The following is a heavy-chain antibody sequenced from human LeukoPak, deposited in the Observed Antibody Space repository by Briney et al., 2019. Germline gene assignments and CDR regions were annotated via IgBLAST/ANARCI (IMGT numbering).Heavy chain of an antibody. Sequence: PSDTLSLTCAVSGYSISSSNWWGWIRQPPGKGLEWIGYIYYSGSIYYNPSLKSRVTMSVDTSKNQFSLKLSSVTAVDTAVYYCARGHSGYDWAHYYYYYYMDVWGKGTTVTVSS. CDR1: GYSISSSNW. D-gene: IGHD5-12*01. V-gene: IGHV4-28*05. J-gene: IGHJ6*03. CDR3: ARGHSGYDWAHYYYYYYMDV. CDR2: IYYSGSI.